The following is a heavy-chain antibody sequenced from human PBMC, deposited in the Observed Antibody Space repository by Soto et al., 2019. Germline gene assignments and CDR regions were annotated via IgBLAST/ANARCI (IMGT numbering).Heavy chain of an antibody. CDR3: ARGSTYYDIHGA. CDR2: ISYDGSNK. J-gene: IGHJ5*02. V-gene: IGHV3-30-3*01. D-gene: IGHD3-9*01. CDR1: GFTFSSYA. Sequence: QVQLVESGGGVVQPGRSPRLSCAASGFTFSSYAMHWVRQAPGKGLEWVAVISYDGSNKYYADSVKGRFTISRDNSKNTLYLQMNSLRAEETAVYYCARGSTYYDIHGAWGQGTLVTVSS.